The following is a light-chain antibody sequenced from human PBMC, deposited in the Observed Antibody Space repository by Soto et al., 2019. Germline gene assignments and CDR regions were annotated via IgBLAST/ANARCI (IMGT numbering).Light chain of an antibody. CDR2: DIS. J-gene: IGKJ1*01. CDR1: QSVSNNY. V-gene: IGKV3-20*01. CDR3: QQHGTT. Sequence: EIVLTQSPGTLSLSPGERATLSCRASQSVSNNYLAWYQQKPGQAPRLLIYDISNRATGIPARFSGSGSETDFTLTISRLEPEDSAVYYCQQHGTTFGQGTKVDIK.